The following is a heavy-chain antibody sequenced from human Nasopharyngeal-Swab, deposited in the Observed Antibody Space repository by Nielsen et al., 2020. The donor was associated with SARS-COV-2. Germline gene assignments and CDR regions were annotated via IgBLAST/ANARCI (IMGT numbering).Heavy chain of an antibody. V-gene: IGHV4-34*01. J-gene: IGHJ6*02. Sequence: GSLRLSCAVYGGSFSGYYWSWIRQPPGKGLEWIGEINRSGSTNYNPSLKSRVTISVDTSKNQFSLKPSSVTAADTAVYYCARGRGHYYYGMDVWGQGTTVTVSS. D-gene: IGHD3-10*01. CDR2: INRSGST. CDR3: ARGRGHYYYGMDV. CDR1: GGSFSGYY.